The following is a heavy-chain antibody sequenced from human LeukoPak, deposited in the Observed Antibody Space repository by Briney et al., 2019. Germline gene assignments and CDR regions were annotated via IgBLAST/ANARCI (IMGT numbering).Heavy chain of an antibody. Sequence: GGSLRLSCAASGVTVSSDYMSWVRQAPGKGLEWVSVIYRDGNTYYADFVKGRFTISRHNSKNTLFLQMDSLRTEDTAIYYCANRMTFGGQGTLVTVSS. CDR1: GVTVSSDY. V-gene: IGHV3-53*04. CDR3: ANRMTF. J-gene: IGHJ4*02. CDR2: IYRDGNT. D-gene: IGHD2/OR15-2a*01.